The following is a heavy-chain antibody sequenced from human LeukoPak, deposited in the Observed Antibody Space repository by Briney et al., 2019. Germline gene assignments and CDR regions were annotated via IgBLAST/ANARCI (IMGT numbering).Heavy chain of an antibody. J-gene: IGHJ4*02. V-gene: IGHV1-2*02. CDR1: GYTFTGYY. D-gene: IGHD6-13*01. CDR2: INPNSGGT. CDR3: ARAAAGRNLYFDY. Sequence: ASVKVPCKASGYTFTGYYMHWVRQAPGQGLEWMGWINPNSGGTNYAQKFQGRVTMTRDTSISTAYMELSRLRSDDTAVYYCARAAAGRNLYFDYWGQGTLVTVSS.